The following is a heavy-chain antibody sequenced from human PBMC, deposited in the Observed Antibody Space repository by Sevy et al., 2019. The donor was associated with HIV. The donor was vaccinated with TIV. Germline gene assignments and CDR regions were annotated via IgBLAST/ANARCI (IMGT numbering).Heavy chain of an antibody. CDR3: AKGRGGATTYYFDY. Sequence: GGSLRLSCAASGFTFSSYAMSWVHQAPGKGLEWVSAISGSGGSTYYADSVKGRFTISRDNSKNTLYLQMNSLRAEDTAVYYCAKGRGGATTYYFDYWGQGTLVTVSS. V-gene: IGHV3-23*01. J-gene: IGHJ4*02. D-gene: IGHD1-26*01. CDR2: ISGSGGST. CDR1: GFTFSSYA.